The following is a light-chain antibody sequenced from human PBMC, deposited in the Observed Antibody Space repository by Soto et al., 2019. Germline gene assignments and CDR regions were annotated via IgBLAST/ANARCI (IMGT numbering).Light chain of an antibody. J-gene: IGKJ1*01. CDR3: QQSYSTPWT. V-gene: IGKV1-39*01. CDR2: AAS. Sequence: DLQMPQSQSSLSASVRHRVTITCRASQSITSYLNWYQQKPVKASQLLIYAASSLQSGVPSRFSGSGSGTDFTLTISSLQPEEFATYFCQQSYSTPWTFGQGSKVDIK. CDR1: QSITSY.